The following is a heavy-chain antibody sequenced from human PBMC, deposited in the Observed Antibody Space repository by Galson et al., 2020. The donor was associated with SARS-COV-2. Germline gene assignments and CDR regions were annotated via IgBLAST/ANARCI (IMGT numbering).Heavy chain of an antibody. CDR3: AKDATRPWYFDR. Sequence: SETLSLTCTVSGASISSSYWSWIRQPAGKGLEWIGRIYNSGSNTNYNPSLKSRLTMSLDTSKSHFSLQLRSVTAADTGVYFCAKDATRPWYFDRWGRGTLVTVSS. D-gene: IGHD6-6*01. CDR2: IYNSGSNT. CDR1: GASISSSY. V-gene: IGHV4-4*07. J-gene: IGHJ2*01.